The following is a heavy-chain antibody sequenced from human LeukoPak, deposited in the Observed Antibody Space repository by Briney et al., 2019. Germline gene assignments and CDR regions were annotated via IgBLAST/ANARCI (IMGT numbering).Heavy chain of an antibody. J-gene: IGHJ4*02. CDR3: AKDPRELLWFGADLTASFDY. CDR2: ISGSGGST. CDR1: GFTFSSYG. V-gene: IGHV3-23*01. D-gene: IGHD3-10*01. Sequence: GGSLRLSCAASGFTFSSYGMSWVRQAPGKGLEWVSVISGSGGSTYYADSVKGRFTISRDNSKNTLYLQMNSLRAEDTAVYYCAKDPRELLWFGADLTASFDYWGQGTLVTVSS.